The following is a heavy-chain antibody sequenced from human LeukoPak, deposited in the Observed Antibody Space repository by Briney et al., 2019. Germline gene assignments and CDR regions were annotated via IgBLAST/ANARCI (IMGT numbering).Heavy chain of an antibody. D-gene: IGHD1-7*01. J-gene: IGHJ5*02. V-gene: IGHV4-59*01. Sequence: SETLSLTCTVSGASISSYYWSWIRQPPGKGLEWIGYIYYSGSTNYNPSLKSRVTISVDTSKNQFSLKLSSVTAADTAVYYCARDQAGTLQHNWFDPWGQGTLVTVSS. CDR1: GASISSYY. CDR2: IYYSGST. CDR3: ARDQAGTLQHNWFDP.